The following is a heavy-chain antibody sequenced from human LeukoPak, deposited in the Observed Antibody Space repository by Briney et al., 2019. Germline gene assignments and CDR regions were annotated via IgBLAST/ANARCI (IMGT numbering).Heavy chain of an antibody. Sequence: PGGSLRLSCAASGFTFDDYTMHWVRQAPGKGLEWVSLISWDGGSTYYADSVKGQFTISRDNSKNSLYLQMNSLRTEDTALYYCAKDISYDFWSGFSYGMDVWGQGTTVTVSS. CDR2: ISWDGGST. J-gene: IGHJ6*02. D-gene: IGHD3-3*01. CDR1: GFTFDDYT. CDR3: AKDISYDFWSGFSYGMDV. V-gene: IGHV3-43*01.